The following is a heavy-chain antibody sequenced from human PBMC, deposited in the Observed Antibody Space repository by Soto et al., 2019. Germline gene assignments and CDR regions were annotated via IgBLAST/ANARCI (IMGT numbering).Heavy chain of an antibody. CDR2: ISSSSSTI. Sequence: GGSLRLSCAASGFTFSSYSMNWVRQAPGKGLEWVSYISSSSSTIYYADSVKGRFTISRDNAKNSLYLQMNSLRAEDTAVYYCARSITFGGVIDEVDYWGQGTLVTVSS. CDR3: ARSITFGGVIDEVDY. CDR1: GFTFSSYS. V-gene: IGHV3-48*01. J-gene: IGHJ4*02. D-gene: IGHD3-16*02.